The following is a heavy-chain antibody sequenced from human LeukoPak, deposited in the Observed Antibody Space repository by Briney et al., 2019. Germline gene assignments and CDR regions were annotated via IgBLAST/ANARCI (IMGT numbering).Heavy chain of an antibody. D-gene: IGHD3-9*01. J-gene: IGHJ4*02. Sequence: SETLSLTCTVSGGSISSNYWSWVRQPPGKGLEGMGYFYYSGSTTYNPSLKSRVTISVDTSRNQFSLKLSSVTAADTAIYYCARHEGVTGYYPLDYWGQGTLVTVSS. CDR2: FYYSGST. CDR3: ARHEGVTGYYPLDY. CDR1: GGSISSNY. V-gene: IGHV4-59*08.